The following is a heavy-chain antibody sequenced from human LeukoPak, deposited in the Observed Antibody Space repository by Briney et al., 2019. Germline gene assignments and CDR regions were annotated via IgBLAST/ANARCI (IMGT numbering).Heavy chain of an antibody. Sequence: EGSLRLSCAASGFALSSHWMTWVRQVPGRGPEWVANVNRDGSETYYLDSVKGRFTISKDNAKNSLYLQMNSLRAEDTALYHCARNNGMDVWGQGTTVIVSS. CDR1: GFALSSHW. CDR2: VNRDGSET. CDR3: ARNNGMDV. J-gene: IGHJ6*02. V-gene: IGHV3-7*03.